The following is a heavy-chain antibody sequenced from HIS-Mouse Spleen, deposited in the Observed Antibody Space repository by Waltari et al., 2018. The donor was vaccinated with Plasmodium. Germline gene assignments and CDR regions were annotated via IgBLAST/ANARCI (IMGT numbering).Heavy chain of an antibody. CDR2: INHSGST. J-gene: IGHJ4*02. V-gene: IGHV4-34*01. Sequence: QVQLQPWGAGLLKPSETLSLTCAVYGGSFSGSYWSWLRQPPGKGLEWIGEINHSGSTNYNPSLKSRVTISVDTSKNQFSLKLSSVTAADTAVYYCARGAVTTAFDYWGQGTLVTVSS. CDR3: ARGAVTTAFDY. CDR1: GGSFSGSY. D-gene: IGHD4-17*01.